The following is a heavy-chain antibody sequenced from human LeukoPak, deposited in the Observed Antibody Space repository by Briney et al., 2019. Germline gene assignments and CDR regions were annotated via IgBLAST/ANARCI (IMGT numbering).Heavy chain of an antibody. V-gene: IGHV3-21*01. CDR3: ARDLTTVTTAFFVY. CDR1: GFTFSSYS. CDR2: ISSSSRYT. Sequence: PGGSLRLSCAASGFTFSSYSMNWVRQAPGRGLEWVSSISSSSRYTYYADSVKGRFTISRDNAKNSLYLQMNSLRAEDTAVYYCARDLTTVTTAFFVYWGQGTLVTVS. J-gene: IGHJ4*02. D-gene: IGHD4-11*01.